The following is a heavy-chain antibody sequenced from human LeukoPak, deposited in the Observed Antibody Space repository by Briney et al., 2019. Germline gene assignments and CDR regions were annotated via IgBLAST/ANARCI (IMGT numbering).Heavy chain of an antibody. V-gene: IGHV4-39*01. CDR2: IYRRGST. CDR1: GASISSSDSY. CDR3: ARHVQDLGIKV. Sequence: PSVTLSLTCTVSGASISSSDSYWSWIRQPPGKGLEWIGSIYRRGSTSYNPSLKSRVTVSEDMSKNYFSLRLSSVTAADTAVYYCARHVQDLGIKVWGQGTTVTVSS. J-gene: IGHJ6*02.